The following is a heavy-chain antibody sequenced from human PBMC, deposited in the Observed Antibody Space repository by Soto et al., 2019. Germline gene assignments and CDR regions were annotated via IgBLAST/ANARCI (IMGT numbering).Heavy chain of an antibody. V-gene: IGHV1-18*01. J-gene: IGHJ3*02. CDR2: ITPYNGNT. CDR1: GYTFTNYG. D-gene: IGHD3-16*02. CDR3: ARGDDYVWGSYRDAFDI. Sequence: QVHLVQSGAEVKKPGASVKVSCKASGYTFTNYGVTWVRQAPGQGLEWMGWITPYNGNTHYAQKLQGRVTMTTDTSTSTAYMELRSLRSDDTAVYYCARGDDYVWGSYRDAFDIWGQGTMVTVSS.